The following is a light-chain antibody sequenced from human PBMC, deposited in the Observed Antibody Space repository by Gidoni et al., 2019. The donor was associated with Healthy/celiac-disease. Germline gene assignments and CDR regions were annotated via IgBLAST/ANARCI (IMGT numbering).Light chain of an antibody. Sequence: DIQLTQSPSTLSASVGDRVTITCRASQSISSWLSWYQQKPGKAPKLLIYEASSVESGVPSRFSGSGSGTEFTLTISSLQPDDFATYYCQQYNSYSRTFGQXTKLEIK. J-gene: IGKJ2*02. CDR3: QQYNSYSRT. CDR1: QSISSW. CDR2: EAS. V-gene: IGKV1-5*03.